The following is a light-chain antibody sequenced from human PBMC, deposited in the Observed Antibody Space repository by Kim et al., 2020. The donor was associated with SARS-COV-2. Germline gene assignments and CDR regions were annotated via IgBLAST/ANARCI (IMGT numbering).Light chain of an antibody. CDR1: KLEERY. V-gene: IGLV3-1*01. CDR3: QAWDSNTAV. CDR2: QDT. Sequence: SYELTQPPSVSVSPGQTATITCSGDKLEERYVCWFQQKPGQSPLLVISQDTKRPSGIPERFSGSNSGNTATLTISGTQATDEADYFCQAWDSNTAVFGGGTQLTVL. J-gene: IGLJ2*01.